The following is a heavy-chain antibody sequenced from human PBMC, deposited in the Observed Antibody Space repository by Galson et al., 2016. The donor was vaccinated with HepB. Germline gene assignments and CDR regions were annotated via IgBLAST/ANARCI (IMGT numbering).Heavy chain of an antibody. CDR1: GYTFKHYG. J-gene: IGHJ4*02. CDR3: ARDPPAMVYALPLDY. D-gene: IGHD2-8*01. Sequence: SVKVSCKASGYTFKHYGFSWVRQAPGQGLEWMGWISGYNGNTNYAQKLQGRVTMTTDTSTSTAYMELRSLRSDDTAVYYCARDPPAMVYALPLDYWGQGTLVIVSS. CDR2: ISGYNGNT. V-gene: IGHV1-18*01.